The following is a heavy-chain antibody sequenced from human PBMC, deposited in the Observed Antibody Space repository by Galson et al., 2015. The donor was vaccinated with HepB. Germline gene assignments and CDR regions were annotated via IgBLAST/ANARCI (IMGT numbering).Heavy chain of an antibody. CDR2: ISYDGSNE. CDR1: GFTFSSYG. CDR3: AKPMGAYTGHGAFDI. V-gene: IGHV3-30*18. J-gene: IGHJ3*02. Sequence: SLRLSCAASGFTFSSYGMHWVRQAPGKGLEWVAVISYDGSNEYYADSVKGRFTISRDNSKNTLYLQMNSLRAEDTAVYYCAKPMGAYTGHGAFDIWGQGTMVTVSS. D-gene: IGHD1-26*01.